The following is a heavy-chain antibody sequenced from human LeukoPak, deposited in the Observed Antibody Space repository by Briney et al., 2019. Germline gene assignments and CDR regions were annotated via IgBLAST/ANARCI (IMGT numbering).Heavy chain of an antibody. CDR1: GFTFSSFE. J-gene: IGHJ5*02. CDR2: ISSSGTTI. D-gene: IGHD3-10*01. Sequence: GGSLRLSCVASGFTFSSFEMNWVRQAPGKGLEWVSYISSSGTTISYADSVKGRFTISRDNANNSLYLQMDSLRVEDTAFYHCASYGSANLWGQGTLVTVSS. CDR3: ASYGSANL. V-gene: IGHV3-48*03.